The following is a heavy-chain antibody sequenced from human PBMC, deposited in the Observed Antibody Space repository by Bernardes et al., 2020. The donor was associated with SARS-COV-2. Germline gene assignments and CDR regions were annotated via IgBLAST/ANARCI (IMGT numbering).Heavy chain of an antibody. CDR2: INHSGST. J-gene: IGHJ6*02. V-gene: IGHV4-34*01. Sequence: SETLSLTCAVYGGSFSGYYWSWIRQPPGKGLEWIGEINHSGSTNYNPSLKSRVTISVDTSKNQFSLKLSSVTAADTAVYYCARTPYCSGGSCYFYGMDVWGQGTTVTVSS. CDR1: GGSFSGYY. CDR3: ARTPYCSGGSCYFYGMDV. D-gene: IGHD2-15*01.